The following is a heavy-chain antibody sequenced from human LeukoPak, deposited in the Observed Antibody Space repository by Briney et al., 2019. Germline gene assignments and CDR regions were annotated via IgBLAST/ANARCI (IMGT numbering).Heavy chain of an antibody. CDR1: GGSFSGYY. J-gene: IGHJ4*02. Sequence: PSETLSLTCAVYGGSFSGYYWSWIRQPPGKGLEWIGEINHSGSTNYNPSLKSRVTISVDTSKNQFSLKLSSVTAADTAVYYCARRRIRFYYDSSGYVTLFDYWGQGTLVTVSS. D-gene: IGHD3-22*01. CDR2: INHSGST. CDR3: ARRRIRFYYDSSGYVTLFDY. V-gene: IGHV4-34*01.